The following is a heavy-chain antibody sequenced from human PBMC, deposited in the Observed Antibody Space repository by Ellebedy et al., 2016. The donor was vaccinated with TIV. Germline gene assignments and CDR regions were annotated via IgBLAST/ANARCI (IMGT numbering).Heavy chain of an antibody. D-gene: IGHD4-17*01. CDR2: INQDGSET. CDR3: ARVVNGDYFFDY. J-gene: IGHJ4*02. CDR1: GFTFSGSW. Sequence: GGSLRLXXTASGFTFSGSWMTWVRQAPGKGLEWVANINQDGSETYYVDSVKGRFTISRDNANNSVHLQMKSLRAEDTAVYFCARVVNGDYFFDYWGQGTLVTVSS. V-gene: IGHV3-7*03.